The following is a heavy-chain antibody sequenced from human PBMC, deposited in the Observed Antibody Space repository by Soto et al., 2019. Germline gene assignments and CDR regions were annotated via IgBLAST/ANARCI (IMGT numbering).Heavy chain of an antibody. D-gene: IGHD3-10*01. CDR3: ARSFVHYYGSGSYPH. V-gene: IGHV4-34*01. CDR1: GGSFSGYY. J-gene: IGHJ4*02. Sequence: SETLSLTCAVYGGSFSGYYWSWIRQPPGKGLEWIGEINHSGSTNYNPFLKSRVTISVDTSKNQFSLKLSSVTAADTAVYYCARSFVHYYGSGSYPHWGQGTLVTVSS. CDR2: INHSGST.